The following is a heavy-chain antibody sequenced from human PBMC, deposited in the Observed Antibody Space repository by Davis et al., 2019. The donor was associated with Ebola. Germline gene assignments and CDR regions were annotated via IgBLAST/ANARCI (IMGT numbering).Heavy chain of an antibody. V-gene: IGHV5-51*01. CDR3: ARHSYNWNYRSYYYDMDV. J-gene: IGHJ6*02. CDR2: IYPGDSDT. CDR1: GYSFTNYW. Sequence: GGSLRLSCKGSGYSFTNYWIGWVRQMPGKGLEWMGIIYPGDSDTRYSPSFQGQVTISADKSISTAYLQWSSLKASDTAMYYCARHSYNWNYRSYYYDMDVWGQGTTVTVSS. D-gene: IGHD1-20*01.